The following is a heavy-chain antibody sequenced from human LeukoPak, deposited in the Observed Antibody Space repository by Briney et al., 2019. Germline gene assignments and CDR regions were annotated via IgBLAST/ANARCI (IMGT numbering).Heavy chain of an antibody. V-gene: IGHV3-11*04. Sequence: GGSLRLSCTVSGFTFTDYYMSWVRQAPGKGLEWVSYISSSSSTIYYADSVKGRFTISRDNAKISLYLQMNSLRAEDTAVYYCAKALTDDQDLDAFDFWGQGTVVTVSS. D-gene: IGHD4/OR15-4a*01. CDR2: ISSSSSTI. CDR3: AKALTDDQDLDAFDF. J-gene: IGHJ3*01. CDR1: GFTFTDYY.